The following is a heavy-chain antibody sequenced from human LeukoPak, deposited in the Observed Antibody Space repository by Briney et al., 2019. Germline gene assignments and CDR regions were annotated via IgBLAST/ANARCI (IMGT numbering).Heavy chain of an antibody. CDR1: GYTFTSYA. D-gene: IGHD6-19*01. Sequence: GASVKVSCKASGYTFTSYAMNWVRQAPGQGLEWMGWINTNTGNPTYAQGFTGRFVFSLDTSVSTAYLQISSLKAEDTAVYYCARPGIAVAGYYYYMDVWGKGTTVTVSS. CDR3: ARPGIAVAGYYYYMDV. J-gene: IGHJ6*03. V-gene: IGHV7-4-1*02. CDR2: INTNTGNP.